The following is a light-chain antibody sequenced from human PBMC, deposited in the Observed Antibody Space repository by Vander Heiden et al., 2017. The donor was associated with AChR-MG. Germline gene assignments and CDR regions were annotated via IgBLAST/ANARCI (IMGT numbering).Light chain of an antibody. CDR1: QNINNF. CDR3: QQRRDWPLT. CDR2: DAS. J-gene: IGKJ4*01. Sequence: EIVLTQSPATLSLSPGERATLSCRASQNINNFLAWYQQKPGQPPRLLIYDASTRATGSPARFSGSGSGTDFTLTVSSLEPEDFALYYCQQRRDWPLTFGGGTKVEIK. V-gene: IGKV3-11*01.